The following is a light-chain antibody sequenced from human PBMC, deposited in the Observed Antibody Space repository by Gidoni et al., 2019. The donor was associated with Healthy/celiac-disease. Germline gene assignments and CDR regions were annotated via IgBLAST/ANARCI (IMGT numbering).Light chain of an antibody. CDR1: QSVSSN. Sequence: EIVMTQSPATLSVSPGERVTFACRASQSVSSNLTWYQQKPGQAPRLLIYGASTRATGIPASFSGSGSGTEFTLTISSLQSEDFAVYYCQQYNNWLALTFGGGTKVEIK. J-gene: IGKJ4*01. CDR2: GAS. V-gene: IGKV3-15*01. CDR3: QQYNNWLALT.